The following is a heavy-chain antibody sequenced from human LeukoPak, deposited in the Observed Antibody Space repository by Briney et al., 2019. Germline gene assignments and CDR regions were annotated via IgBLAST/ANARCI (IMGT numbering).Heavy chain of an antibody. CDR2: IYTCGST. CDR3: ARDRGLELRNYYFDY. V-gene: IGHV4-4*07. Sequence: SSETLSLTCTVSGGSISSYYWSWIRQPAGKGLEWIGRIYTCGSTNYNPSLKSRVTMSVDTSKNQFSLKLSSVTAADTAVYYCARDRGLELRNYYFDYWGQGTLVTVSS. J-gene: IGHJ4*02. CDR1: GGSISSYY. D-gene: IGHD1-7*01.